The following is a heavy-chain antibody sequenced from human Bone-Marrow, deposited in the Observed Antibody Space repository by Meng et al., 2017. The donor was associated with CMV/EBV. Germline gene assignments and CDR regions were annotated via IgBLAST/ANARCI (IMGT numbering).Heavy chain of an antibody. D-gene: IGHD1-1*01. V-gene: IGHV1-3*04. CDR2: VNNYSGNT. Sequence: AAGCSFTSCAVHWVRQAPGTKLEGMRWVNNYSGNTNYSQQFKGRVTITTDTSANTAYLELSSLRSEDTAVYFCARVHWWRRNDFDNWGQGTLVTVSS. CDR3: ARVHWWRRNDFDN. J-gene: IGHJ4*02. CDR1: GCSFTSCA.